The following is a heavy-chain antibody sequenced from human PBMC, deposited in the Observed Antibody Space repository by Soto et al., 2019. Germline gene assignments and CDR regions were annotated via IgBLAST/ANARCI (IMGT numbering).Heavy chain of an antibody. CDR1: GCTFSSYA. CDR2: IIPIFGTA. V-gene: IGHV1-69*13. J-gene: IGHJ3*02. CDR3: ARDRRGTVNAFDI. Sequence: SVKVSCKASGCTFSSYAISWVRQAPGQGLEWMGGIIPIFGTANYAQKFQGRVTITADESTSTAYMELSSLRSEDTAVYYCARDRRGTVNAFDIWGQGTMVTVSS. D-gene: IGHD4-17*01.